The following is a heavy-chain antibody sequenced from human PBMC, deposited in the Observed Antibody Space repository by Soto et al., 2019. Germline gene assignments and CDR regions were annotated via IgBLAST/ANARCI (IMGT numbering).Heavy chain of an antibody. J-gene: IGHJ5*02. D-gene: IGHD6-6*01. V-gene: IGHV1-69*13. CDR1: GGTFSNYA. Sequence: SVKVSCKASGGTFSNYAISWVRQAPGQGLEWMGGIIPIFGTTNYAQRFQGRVTITADESTSTAYMELSSLRSEDTAVYYCARARQEYSSSSGWFDPWGQGTLVTVSS. CDR3: ARARQEYSSSSGWFDP. CDR2: IIPIFGTT.